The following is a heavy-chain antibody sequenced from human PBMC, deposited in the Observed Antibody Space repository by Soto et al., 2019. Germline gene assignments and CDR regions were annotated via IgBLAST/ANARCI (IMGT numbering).Heavy chain of an antibody. J-gene: IGHJ4*02. CDR2: IYYSGGT. D-gene: IGHD3-22*01. Sequence: PSETLSLTCTVSGGSISSYYWSWIRQPPGKGLEWIGYIYYSGGTNYNPSLKSRVTISVDTSKNQFSLKLSSVTAADTAVYYCARVPYYYDSSGYYFDYWGQGTLVTVSS. V-gene: IGHV4-59*01. CDR3: ARVPYYYDSSGYYFDY. CDR1: GGSISSYY.